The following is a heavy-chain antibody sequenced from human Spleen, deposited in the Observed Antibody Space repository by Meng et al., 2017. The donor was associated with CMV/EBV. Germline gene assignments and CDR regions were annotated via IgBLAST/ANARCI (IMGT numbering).Heavy chain of an antibody. CDR2: IFHIGST. Sequence: CTVSGGSVTSGYYWSWIRQPPGKGLEWIGYIFHIGSTDYNPSLKRRVTISLDTSKNQFSLKLSSVTAADTAVYYYARERARQQLVLNWGRGTLVTVSS. CDR3: ARERARQQLVLN. V-gene: IGHV4-61*01. J-gene: IGHJ4*02. CDR1: GGSVTSGYY. D-gene: IGHD6-13*01.